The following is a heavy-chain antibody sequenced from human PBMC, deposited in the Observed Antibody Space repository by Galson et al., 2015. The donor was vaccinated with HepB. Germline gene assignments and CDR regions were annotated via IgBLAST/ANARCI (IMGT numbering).Heavy chain of an antibody. Sequence: TLSLTCTVSGGSVSSGGYYWSWIRQHPGKGLEWIGYIYYSGSTYYNPSLKSRVTISVDTSKNQFSLKLSSVTAADTAVYYCARWDCSSTSCMAWDYWGQGTLVTVSS. V-gene: IGHV4-31*03. D-gene: IGHD2-2*01. CDR1: GGSVSSGGYY. CDR3: ARWDCSSTSCMAWDY. CDR2: IYYSGST. J-gene: IGHJ4*02.